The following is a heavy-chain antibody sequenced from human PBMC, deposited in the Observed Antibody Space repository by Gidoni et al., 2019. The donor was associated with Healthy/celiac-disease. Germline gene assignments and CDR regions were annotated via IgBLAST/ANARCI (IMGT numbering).Heavy chain of an antibody. CDR3: AREDEYQLQGAFDI. J-gene: IGHJ3*02. D-gene: IGHD2-2*01. CDR1: GYTFTSYA. Sequence: QVQLVQSGAEVKKPGASVKVSCKASGYTFTSYAMHWVRQAPGQRLEWMGWINAGNGNTKYSQKFQGRVTITRDTSASTAYMELSSLRSEDTAVYYCAREDEYQLQGAFDIWGQGTMVTVSS. V-gene: IGHV1-3*01. CDR2: INAGNGNT.